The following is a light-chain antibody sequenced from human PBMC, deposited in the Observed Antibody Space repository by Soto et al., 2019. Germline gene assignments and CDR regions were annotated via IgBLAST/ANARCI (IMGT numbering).Light chain of an antibody. V-gene: IGKV3-15*01. J-gene: IGKJ4*01. Sequence: EIVMTQSPAHLSVSPGERATLSCRATQTIGNKLAWYLQRPGQAPKLLMYGASTWDTDIPSRFSGSGSGTEFTFTTSSLQSEDIAVYYCQQYDNCPLTFGVGTKVDIK. CDR3: QQYDNCPLT. CDR2: GAS. CDR1: QTIGNK.